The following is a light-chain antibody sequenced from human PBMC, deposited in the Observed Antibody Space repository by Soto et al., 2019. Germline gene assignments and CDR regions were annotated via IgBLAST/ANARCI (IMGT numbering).Light chain of an antibody. CDR2: EVS. J-gene: IGLJ1*01. Sequence: QSALTQPASVSGSPGQSITISCTGTSSDVGGYNYVSWYQQHPGKAPKLMIYEVSNRPSGVYNRFSGSKSGNTASLTISGLQAEDEADYYCSSYTSRSTLYVFGTGANLTVL. CDR3: SSYTSRSTLYV. CDR1: SSDVGGYNY. V-gene: IGLV2-14*01.